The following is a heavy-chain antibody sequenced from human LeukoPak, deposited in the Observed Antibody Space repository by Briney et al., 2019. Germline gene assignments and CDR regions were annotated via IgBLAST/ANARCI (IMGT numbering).Heavy chain of an antibody. CDR2: IWDDGTNK. D-gene: IGHD6-19*01. CDR1: GFTFSNFA. CDR3: ARGLASSSGWYGVLDY. V-gene: IGHV3-33*08. Sequence: GGSLRLSCAASGFTFSNFAMHWVRQSPGKGLEWATVIWDDGTNKYHADSVRGLITISRDNSKNTLYLQMNTLRVDDTSVYYCARGLASSSGWYGVLDYWGQGTLVNVSP. J-gene: IGHJ4*02.